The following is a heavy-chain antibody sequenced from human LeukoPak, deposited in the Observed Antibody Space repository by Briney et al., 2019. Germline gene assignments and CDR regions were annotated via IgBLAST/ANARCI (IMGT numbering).Heavy chain of an antibody. CDR2: INHSGST. CDR3: ARSEMLTNYYIDNWFDP. Sequence: SETLSLTCAVYGGSFSGYYWSWLRQPPGKGLEWFGEINHSGSTNYNPSLKSRVTISVDTSKNQFSLKLSSVPAADTAVYYCARSEMLTNYYIDNWFDPGGRGMLVIVSS. CDR1: GGSFSGYY. D-gene: IGHD3-9*01. J-gene: IGHJ5*02. V-gene: IGHV4-34*01.